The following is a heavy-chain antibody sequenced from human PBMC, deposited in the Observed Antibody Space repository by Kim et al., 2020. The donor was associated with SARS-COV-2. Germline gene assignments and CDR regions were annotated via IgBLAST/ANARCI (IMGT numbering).Heavy chain of an antibody. CDR3: ARSDDYSNYPYYYYGMDV. V-gene: IGHV3-23*01. D-gene: IGHD4-4*01. J-gene: IGHJ6*02. Sequence: KGRFTISRDNSKNTLYLKMNSLRAEDTAVYYCARSDDYSNYPYYYYGMDVWGQGTTVTVSS.